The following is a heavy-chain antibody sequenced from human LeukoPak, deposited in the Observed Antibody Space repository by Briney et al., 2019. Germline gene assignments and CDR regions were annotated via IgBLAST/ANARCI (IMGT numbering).Heavy chain of an antibody. CDR1: GLTVSSNY. CDR3: ARDEWSGGSFEY. J-gene: IGHJ4*02. Sequence: GGSLRLSCAASGLTVSSNYMSWVRQAPGKGLEGVSVLYAAGNTYYADSVKGRFTISRDNSKNTVYLQMNSLRADDTAVYYCARDEWSGGSFEYWGQGTLVTVSS. D-gene: IGHD6-19*01. CDR2: LYAAGNT. V-gene: IGHV3-53*01.